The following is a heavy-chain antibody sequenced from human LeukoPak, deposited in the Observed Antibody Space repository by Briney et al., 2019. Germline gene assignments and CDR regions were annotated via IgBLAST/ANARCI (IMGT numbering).Heavy chain of an antibody. D-gene: IGHD6-13*01. CDR2: ISYSGST. V-gene: IGHV4-59*01. J-gene: IGHJ5*02. CDR3: AREGAAARNWTDP. CDR1: GGSISSYS. Sequence: SETLSLTCTVSGGSISSYSWSWIRQPPGKGLEWIGDISYSGSTTYNPPLMRRVTISADTSENQFFLKLASVTAADTAVYYCAREGAAARNWTDPWGQGTLVTVSS.